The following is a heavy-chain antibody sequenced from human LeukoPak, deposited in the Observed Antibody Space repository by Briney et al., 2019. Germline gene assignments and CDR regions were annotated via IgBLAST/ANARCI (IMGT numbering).Heavy chain of an antibody. CDR3: AKGTILTGYLFDY. D-gene: IGHD3-9*01. CDR1: GFTFDDYA. J-gene: IGHJ4*02. CDR2: ISWHSGSI. V-gene: IGHV3-9*01. Sequence: GRCLRLSCAASGFTFDDYAMHWVRQAPGKGLEWVSGISWHSGSIGYADSVKGRFTISRDNAKNSLYLQMNSLRAEDTALYYCAKGTILTGYLFDYWGQGTLVTVSS.